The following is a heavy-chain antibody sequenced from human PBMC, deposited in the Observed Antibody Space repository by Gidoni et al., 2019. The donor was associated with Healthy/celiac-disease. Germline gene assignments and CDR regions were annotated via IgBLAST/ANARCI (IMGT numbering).Heavy chain of an antibody. J-gene: IGHJ5*02. V-gene: IGHV4-59*01. CDR3: ARQRYCSSTSCYGDGFDP. D-gene: IGHD2-2*01. CDR2: IYYSGST. CDR1: GGSISSYY. Sequence: QVQLQESGPGLVKPSETLSLTCTVSGGSISSYYWSWIRQPPGKGLEWIGYIYYSGSTNYNPSLKSRVTISVDTSKNQFSLKLSSVTAADTAVYYCARQRYCSSTSCYGDGFDPWGQGTLVTVSS.